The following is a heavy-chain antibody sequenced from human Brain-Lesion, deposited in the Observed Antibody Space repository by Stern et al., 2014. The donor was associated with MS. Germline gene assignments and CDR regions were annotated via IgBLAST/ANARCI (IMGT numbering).Heavy chain of an antibody. V-gene: IGHV1-2*02. D-gene: IGHD3-3*01. CDR1: GYIFTGYY. Sequence: QVQLVQSGAEVKKPGASGKVSCKTSGYIFTGYYIHWVRQAPGQGLEWMAWIKPNTGGTKYAQKFQGRVTMSRDTSISTAYVELSSLTSDDTAVYYCARDQRGITIFGVVTDYYYLGMDVWGQGTTVTVSS. CDR2: IKPNTGGT. CDR3: ARDQRGITIFGVVTDYYYLGMDV. J-gene: IGHJ6*02.